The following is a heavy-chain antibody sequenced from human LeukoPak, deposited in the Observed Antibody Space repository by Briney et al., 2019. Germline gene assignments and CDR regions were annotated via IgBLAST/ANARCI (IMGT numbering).Heavy chain of an antibody. D-gene: IGHD5-18*01. Sequence: PSETLSLTCTVSGYSISSGYYWGWIRQPPGKGLEWIGSIYHSGSTYYNPSLKSRVTISVDTSKNQFSLKLSSVTAADTAVYYCARATWIQLWSLNYYFDYWGQGTLVTVSS. J-gene: IGHJ4*02. V-gene: IGHV4-38-2*02. CDR2: IYHSGST. CDR3: ARATWIQLWSLNYYFDY. CDR1: GYSISSGYY.